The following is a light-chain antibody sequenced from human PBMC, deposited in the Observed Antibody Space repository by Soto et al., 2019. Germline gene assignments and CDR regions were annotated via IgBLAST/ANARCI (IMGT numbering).Light chain of an antibody. CDR3: LLYYGGQLGV. CDR2: STN. CDR1: SGAVTSSNY. J-gene: IGLJ2*01. V-gene: IGLV7-43*01. Sequence: QAVVTQEPSLTVSPGGTVTLTCATSSGAVTSSNYPNWFQQKPGQAPRALIYSTNHKYSWTPARFSGFLLGGKAALTLSGVQPEDEADYYCLLYYGGQLGVFGGGTKVTVL.